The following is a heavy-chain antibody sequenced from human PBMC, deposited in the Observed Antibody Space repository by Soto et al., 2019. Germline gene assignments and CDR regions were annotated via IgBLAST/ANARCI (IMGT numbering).Heavy chain of an antibody. CDR2: INAGNGNT. CDR3: ARVLYCDFWSGYYGGSDY. V-gene: IGHV1-3*01. CDR1: GYTFTSYA. J-gene: IGHJ4*02. Sequence: ASVKVSCKASGYTFTSYAMHWVRQAPGQRLEWMGWINAGNGNTKYSQKFQGRVTITRDTSASTAYMELSSLRSEDTAVYYCARVLYCDFWSGYYGGSDYWGQGTLVTVSS. D-gene: IGHD3-3*01.